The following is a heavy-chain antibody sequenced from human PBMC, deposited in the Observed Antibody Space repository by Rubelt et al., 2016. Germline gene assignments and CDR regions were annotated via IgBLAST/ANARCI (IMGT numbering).Heavy chain of an antibody. J-gene: IGHJ2*01. CDR3: ARLGYQTYWYFDL. Sequence: QVQLQESGPELVKPSETLSLTCTVSGGSISSYYWSWVRQPPGKGLEWIGYIYYSGSTTYNPSLKSRVPMSVDTSKNQFSLKLSSGTAADTAVYYCARLGYQTYWYFDLWGRGTLVTVSS. CDR1: GGSISSYY. V-gene: IGHV4-59*01. CDR2: IYYSGST. D-gene: IGHD5-12*01.